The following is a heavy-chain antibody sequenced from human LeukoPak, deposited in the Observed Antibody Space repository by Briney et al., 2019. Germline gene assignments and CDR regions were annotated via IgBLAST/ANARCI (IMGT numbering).Heavy chain of an antibody. J-gene: IGHJ4*02. CDR2: ISYDGSNK. D-gene: IGHD3-22*01. V-gene: IGHV3-30*04. CDR3: ARDSRGYIDY. CDR1: GFTFSSYA. Sequence: GGSLRLSCAASGFTFSSYAMGWVRQAPGKGLEWVAVISYDGSNKYYADSVKGRFTISRDNSKNTLYLQMNSLRAEDTAVYYCARDSRGYIDYWGQGTLVTVSS.